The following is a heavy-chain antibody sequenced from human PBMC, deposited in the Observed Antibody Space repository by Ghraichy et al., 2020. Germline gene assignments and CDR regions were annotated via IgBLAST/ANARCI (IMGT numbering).Heavy chain of an antibody. J-gene: IGHJ4*02. D-gene: IGHD5-18*01. CDR1: GDSLFSNSAA. V-gene: IGHV6-1*01. CDR2: TYYRSKWYT. Sequence: SQTLSLTCAISGDSLFSNSAAWTWIRQSPSRGLEWLGRTYYRSKWYTDYAVSVRSRITINPDTSKNQFSLQLNSVTPVDKAVYYCARDKGGYSYGIDYWGQGTLVTVSS. CDR3: ARDKGGYSYGIDY.